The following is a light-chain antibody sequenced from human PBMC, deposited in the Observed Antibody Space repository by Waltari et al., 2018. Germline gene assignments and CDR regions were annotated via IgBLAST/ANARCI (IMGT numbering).Light chain of an antibody. CDR1: QSVSNH. Sequence: IVLTQSPATLHLSPGERATPSCRASQSVSNHLAWYQQNPGQAPRLLIYDASNRATGIPARFSGSGSGTDFTLTISSLEPEDFAVYYCQQRSNWPPITFGQGTRLDIE. CDR2: DAS. CDR3: QQRSNWPPIT. V-gene: IGKV3-11*01. J-gene: IGKJ5*01.